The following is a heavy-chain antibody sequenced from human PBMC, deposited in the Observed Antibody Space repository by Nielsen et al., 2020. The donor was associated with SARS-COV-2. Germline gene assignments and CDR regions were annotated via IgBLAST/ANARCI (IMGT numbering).Heavy chain of an antibody. CDR1: GFTFDDYA. D-gene: IGHD3-22*01. CDR2: ISWNSGSI. J-gene: IGHJ4*02. CDR3: ARDSTYYYDSSGWGYFDY. Sequence: SLKISCAASGFTFDDYAMHWVRQAPGEGLEWVSGISWNSGSIGYADSVKGRFTISRDNSKNTLYLQMNSLRAEDTAVYYCARDSTYYYDSSGWGYFDYWGQGTLVTVSS. V-gene: IGHV3-9*01.